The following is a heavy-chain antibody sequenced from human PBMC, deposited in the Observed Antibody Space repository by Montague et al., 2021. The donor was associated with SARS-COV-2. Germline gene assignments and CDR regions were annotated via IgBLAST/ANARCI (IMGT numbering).Heavy chain of an antibody. D-gene: IGHD6-6*01. J-gene: IGHJ4*02. CDR3: ASSNFFAY. Sequence: PLRLSCAASGFTFSKFGMNWVRQAPGKGLEWVSTIDPAGGATYYADSVRGRFAISRDNSKNILSLQMDSLTADDTAVYYCASSNFFAYWGQGTLITVSS. CDR2: IDPAGGAT. V-gene: IGHV3-23*01. CDR1: GFTFSKFG.